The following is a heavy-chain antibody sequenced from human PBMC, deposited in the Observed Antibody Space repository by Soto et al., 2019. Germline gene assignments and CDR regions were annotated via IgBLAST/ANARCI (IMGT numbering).Heavy chain of an antibody. J-gene: IGHJ6*02. CDR1: GDTFTNLD. CDR2: MHANSGNR. CDR3: ARYCSGGSCSPRYYYYGMDV. Sequence: ASVKVSCKASGDTFTNLDFNWVRQATGQGLEWVGWMHANSGNRGYAQKFQDRVTLTRDTSISTAYMELSSLRSEDTAVYYCARYCSGGSCSPRYYYYGMDVWGQGTTVTVSS. D-gene: IGHD2-15*01. V-gene: IGHV1-8*01.